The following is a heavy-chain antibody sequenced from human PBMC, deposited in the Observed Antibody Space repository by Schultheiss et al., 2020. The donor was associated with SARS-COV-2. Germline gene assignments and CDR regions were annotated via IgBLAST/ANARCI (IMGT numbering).Heavy chain of an antibody. CDR1: GFTFSSYA. V-gene: IGHV3-30*01. J-gene: IGHJ4*02. CDR2: ISYDGSNK. Sequence: GGSLRLSCAASGFTFSSYAMHWVRQAPGKGLEWVAVISYDGSNKYYADSVKGRFTISRDNSKNTLYLQMNSLRAEDTAVYYCAKGRYSSSWYYFDYWGQGTLVTVSS. CDR3: AKGRYSSSWYYFDY. D-gene: IGHD6-13*01.